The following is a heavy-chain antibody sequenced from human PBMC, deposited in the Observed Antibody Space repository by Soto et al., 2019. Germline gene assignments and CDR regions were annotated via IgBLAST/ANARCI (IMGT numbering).Heavy chain of an antibody. CDR2: IYPGDSYT. CDR1: GYSFTSYW. J-gene: IGHJ3*02. Sequence: PGECLKSSCMGAGYSFTSYWIGWVRQMPGRRLEWMGFIYPGDSYTRYSPSFQGPVPISADKSLRTAYLQWSTLKASDTAMYYCARPTYYDILTGYWGAFAIWGQGTMVTVS. CDR3: ARPTYYDILTGYWGAFAI. D-gene: IGHD3-9*01. V-gene: IGHV5-51*01.